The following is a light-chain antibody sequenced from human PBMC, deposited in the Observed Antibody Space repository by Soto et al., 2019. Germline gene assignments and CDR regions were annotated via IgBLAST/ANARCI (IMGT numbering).Light chain of an antibody. CDR3: QQYNNWPYT. V-gene: IGKV3-15*01. CDR1: QSISNN. J-gene: IGKJ2*01. Sequence: EIVMTQSPDTLSVSPGESATLSCRARQSISNNLAWYQQKPGQAPRLLIYGASTRTTCIPARFSGSGSGTEFTLTISSLQSEDFAVYYCQQYNNWPYTFAQGTKLEIK. CDR2: GAS.